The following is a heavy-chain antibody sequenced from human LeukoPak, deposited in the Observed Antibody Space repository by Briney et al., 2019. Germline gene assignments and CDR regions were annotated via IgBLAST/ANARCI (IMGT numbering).Heavy chain of an antibody. CDR2: IYHSGST. D-gene: IGHD7-27*01. CDR1: GYSISSYYY. CDR3: ARRNWGPVDY. V-gene: IGHV4-38-2*01. Sequence: SETLSLTCAVSGYSISSYYYWGLIRQPPGKGLEWIGSIYHSGSTYYNPSLKSRVTISVDTSKNQFYLKLSSVTAAGTAVYYCARRNWGPVDYWGQGTLVTVSS. J-gene: IGHJ4*02.